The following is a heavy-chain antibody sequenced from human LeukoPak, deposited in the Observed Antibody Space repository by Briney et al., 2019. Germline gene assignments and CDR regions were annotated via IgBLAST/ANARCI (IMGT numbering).Heavy chain of an antibody. CDR2: ISGSGGST. V-gene: IGHV3-23*01. D-gene: IGHD3-10*01. J-gene: IGHJ4*02. CDR3: AKAEKRAIYGSGSYPY. Sequence: TGGSLRLSCAASGFTFSSYAMSWVRQVPGKGLEWVSAISGSGGSTYYADSVKGRFTISRDNSKNTLYLQMNSLRAEDTAVYYCAKAEKRAIYGSGSYPYWGQGTLVTVSS. CDR1: GFTFSSYA.